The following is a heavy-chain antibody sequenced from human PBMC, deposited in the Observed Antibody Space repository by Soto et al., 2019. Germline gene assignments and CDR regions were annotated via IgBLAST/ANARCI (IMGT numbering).Heavy chain of an antibody. CDR3: AGEYSSSWSYYYGMDV. J-gene: IGHJ6*02. CDR1: GFTFSSYA. Sequence: QVQLVESGGGVVQPGRSLRLSCAASGFTFSSYAMHWVRQAPGKGLEWVAVISYDGSNKYYADSVKGRFTIPRDNSKNTLYLQMNSLRAEDTAVYYCAGEYSSSWSYYYGMDVWGQGTTVTVSS. CDR2: ISYDGSNK. V-gene: IGHV3-30-3*01. D-gene: IGHD6-13*01.